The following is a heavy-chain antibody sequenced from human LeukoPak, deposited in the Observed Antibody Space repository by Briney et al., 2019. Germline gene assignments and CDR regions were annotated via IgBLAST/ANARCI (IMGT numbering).Heavy chain of an antibody. CDR1: GGSISSYH. CDR2: IYYSGST. Sequence: TPSETLSLTCTVSGGSISSYHWSWIRQPPGKGLEWIGYIYYSGSTNYNPSLKSRVTISVDTSKNQFSLKLSSVTAADTAVYYCARQQQGWFDPWGQGTLVTVSS. V-gene: IGHV4-59*01. CDR3: ARQQQGWFDP. D-gene: IGHD6-13*01. J-gene: IGHJ5*02.